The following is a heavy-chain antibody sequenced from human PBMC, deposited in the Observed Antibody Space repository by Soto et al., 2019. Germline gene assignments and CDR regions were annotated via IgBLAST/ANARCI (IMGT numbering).Heavy chain of an antibody. Sequence: EVQLVESGGDLVQPGGSLRLSCAASGFIFSDYTMTWVRQAPGRGLEFVSHISSSGGAIFYAESVKGGFTVSRDNAKNSLYLQMNSLRDEDTAVYFCARDHGGSTWFVGVYYFFGMDVWGQGTAVTVSS. CDR3: ARDHGGSTWFVGVYYFFGMDV. V-gene: IGHV3-48*02. D-gene: IGHD6-13*01. CDR1: GFIFSDYT. CDR2: ISSSGGAI. J-gene: IGHJ6*02.